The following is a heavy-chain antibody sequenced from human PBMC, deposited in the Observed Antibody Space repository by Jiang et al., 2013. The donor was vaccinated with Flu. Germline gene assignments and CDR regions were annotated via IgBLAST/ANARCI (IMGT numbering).Heavy chain of an antibody. Sequence: VQLVESGPGLVKPSETLSLTCTVSGGSISSYYWSWIRQPPGKGLEWIGYIYYSGSTNYNPSLKSRVTISVDTSKNQFSLKLSSVTAADTAVYYCARNIVVVVAANYYYYGMDVWGQGTTVTVSS. D-gene: IGHD2-15*01. V-gene: IGHV4-59*08. CDR1: GGSISSYY. CDR2: IYYSGST. J-gene: IGHJ6*02. CDR3: ARNIVVVVAANYYYYGMDV.